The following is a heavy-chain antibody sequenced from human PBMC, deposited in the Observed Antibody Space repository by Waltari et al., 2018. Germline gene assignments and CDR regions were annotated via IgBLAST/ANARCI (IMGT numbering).Heavy chain of an antibody. J-gene: IGHJ6*02. Sequence: QVQLVQSGAEVKKPGSSVKVSCKASGGTFSSYAISWVRQAPGQGLEWMGRVVPIFGTANYAQKFQGRVTITADKSTSTAYMGLSNLRSEDTAVDYCARDRMAARRDGMDVWGQGTTVTVSS. D-gene: IGHD6-6*01. CDR2: VVPIFGTA. CDR1: GGTFSSYA. V-gene: IGHV1-69*08. CDR3: ARDRMAARRDGMDV.